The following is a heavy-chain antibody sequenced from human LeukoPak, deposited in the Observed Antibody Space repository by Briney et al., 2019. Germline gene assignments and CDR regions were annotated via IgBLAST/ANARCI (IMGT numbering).Heavy chain of an antibody. CDR2: IYHSGST. CDR1: GGSISSSNW. J-gene: IGHJ4*02. V-gene: IGHV4-4*02. D-gene: IGHD5-12*01. CDR3: AREEATARDFDY. Sequence: SETLSLTCAVSGGSISSSNWWSWVRQPPGKGLGWIGEIYHSGSTNYNPSLKSRVTISVDKSKNQFSLKLSSVTAADTAVYYCAREEATARDFDYWGQGTLVTVSS.